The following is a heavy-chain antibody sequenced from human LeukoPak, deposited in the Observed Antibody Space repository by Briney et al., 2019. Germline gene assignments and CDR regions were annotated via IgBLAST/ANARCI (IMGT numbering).Heavy chain of an antibody. V-gene: IGHV3-33*06. D-gene: IGHD5-18*01. Sequence: GGSLRLSCAASGFTFSSYGMHWVRQAPGKGLEWVAVIWYDGSNKYYADSVKGRFTISRGNSKNTLYLQMNSLRAEDTAVYYCAKAQDTAMALDYWGQGTLAPVSS. J-gene: IGHJ4*02. CDR1: GFTFSSYG. CDR3: AKAQDTAMALDY. CDR2: IWYDGSNK.